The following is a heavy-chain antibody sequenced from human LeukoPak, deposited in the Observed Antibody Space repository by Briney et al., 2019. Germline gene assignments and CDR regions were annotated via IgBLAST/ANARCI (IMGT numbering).Heavy chain of an antibody. CDR3: ARVGYCSSTSCYRSPWFGP. Sequence: PSETLSLTCAVSGGSISSSNWWSWVRQPPGKGLEWIGEIYHSGSTNYNPSLKSRVTISVDKSKNQFSLKLSSVTAADTAVYYCARVGYCSSTSCYRSPWFGPWGQGTLVTVSS. D-gene: IGHD2-2*01. CDR2: IYHSGST. V-gene: IGHV4-4*02. J-gene: IGHJ5*02. CDR1: GGSISSSNW.